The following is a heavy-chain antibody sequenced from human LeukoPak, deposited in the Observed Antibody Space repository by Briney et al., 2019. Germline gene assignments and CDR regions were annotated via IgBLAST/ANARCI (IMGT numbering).Heavy chain of an antibody. CDR2: ISSSSSYI. V-gene: IGHV3-21*01. CDR1: GFTFSSYS. D-gene: IGHD3-10*01. J-gene: IGHJ5*02. Sequence: GGSLRLSCAASGFTFSSYSMNWVRQAPGKGLEWVSSISSSSSYIYYADSVKGRFTISRDNAKNSLYLQMNSLRAEDTAVYYCARTGGTMVRGVLNWFDPWGQGTLVTVSS. CDR3: ARTGGTMVRGVLNWFDP.